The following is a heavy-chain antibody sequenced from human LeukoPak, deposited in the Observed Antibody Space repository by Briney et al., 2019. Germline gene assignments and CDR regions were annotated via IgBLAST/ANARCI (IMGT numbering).Heavy chain of an antibody. CDR3: ARDLGSSGYTTFDY. Sequence: PGGSLRLSCTASGFTFSDYAMSWVRQAPGKGLEWVGRTRNKANSYTTEYAASVKGRFTISRDDSKNSLYLQMNSLKTEDTAVYYCARDLGSSGYTTFDYWGQGTLVTVSS. CDR2: TRNKANSYTT. V-gene: IGHV3-72*01. J-gene: IGHJ4*02. D-gene: IGHD3-22*01. CDR1: GFTFSDYA.